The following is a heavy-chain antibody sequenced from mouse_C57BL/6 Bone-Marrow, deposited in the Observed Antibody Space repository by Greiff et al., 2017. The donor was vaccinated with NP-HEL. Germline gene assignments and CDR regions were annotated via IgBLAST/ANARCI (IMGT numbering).Heavy chain of an antibody. CDR3: ARSPLTSMDY. Sequence: VQRGEDGAELVRPGTSVKVSCKASGYAFTNYLLEWVKQRPGQGLEWIGVINPGSGGTNYNEKFKGKATLTADKSSSTAYMQLSSLTSEDSAVYFCARSPLTSMDYWGQGTSVTVSS. V-gene: IGHV1-54*01. CDR1: GYAFTNYL. CDR2: INPGSGGT. J-gene: IGHJ4*01.